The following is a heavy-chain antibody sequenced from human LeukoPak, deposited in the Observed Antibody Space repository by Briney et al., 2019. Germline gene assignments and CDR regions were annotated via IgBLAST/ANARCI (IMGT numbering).Heavy chain of an antibody. CDR3: AKGEGTWVAQQQLVQYFDY. CDR2: IRYDGSNK. V-gene: IGHV3-30*02. Sequence: GGSLRLSCAASGFTFSSYGMHWVRQAPGKGLEWVAFIRYDGSNKYYADSVKGRFTISRDNSKNTLYLQMNSLRAEDTAVYYCAKGEGTWVAQQQLVQYFDYWGQGTLVTVSS. D-gene: IGHD6-13*01. CDR1: GFTFSSYG. J-gene: IGHJ4*02.